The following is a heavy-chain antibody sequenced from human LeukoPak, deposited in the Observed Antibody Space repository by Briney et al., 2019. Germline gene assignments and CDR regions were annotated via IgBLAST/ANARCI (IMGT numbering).Heavy chain of an antibody. CDR2: ISSSSNYI. V-gene: IGHV3-21*01. Sequence: PGRSLRLSCAASGFIFSTYTMNWVRQAPGKGLEWVSSISSSSNYIYYADSVKGRFTISRDNAKNSLYLQMNSLRAEDTAVYHCARVYGGWYDPNYYGMDVWGQGTTVTVSS. J-gene: IGHJ6*02. CDR3: ARVYGGWYDPNYYGMDV. CDR1: GFIFSTYT. D-gene: IGHD6-19*01.